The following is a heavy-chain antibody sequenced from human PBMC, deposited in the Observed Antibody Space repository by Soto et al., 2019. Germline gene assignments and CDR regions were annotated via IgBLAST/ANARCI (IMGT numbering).Heavy chain of an antibody. Sequence: QVQLVQSGAEVKKPGASVKVSCKASGYTFTSYGISWVRQAPGQGLEWMGWISAYNGNTNYAQKLQGRVTMTTDTSTSTAYMELRSLRSDDTAVYYCARQPYDSRSSIWYYYYYYGMDVWGQGTTVTVSS. J-gene: IGHJ6*02. CDR1: GYTFTSYG. CDR3: ARQPYDSRSSIWYYYYYYGMDV. V-gene: IGHV1-18*01. CDR2: ISAYNGNT. D-gene: IGHD6-6*01.